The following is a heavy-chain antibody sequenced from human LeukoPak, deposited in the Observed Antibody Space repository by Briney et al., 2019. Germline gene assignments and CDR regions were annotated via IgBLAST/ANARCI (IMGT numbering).Heavy chain of an antibody. CDR1: GFTFSSYS. CDR2: ISSSGSYI. Sequence: GGSLRLSCAASGFTFSSYSMNWIRQARGKGLEWVSSISSSGSYIYYADSVKGRFTISRDNAKNSLYLQMNSLRAEDTAVYYCANSVGARDFDYWGQGTLVTVSS. V-gene: IGHV3-21*01. CDR3: ANSVGARDFDY. J-gene: IGHJ4*02. D-gene: IGHD1-26*01.